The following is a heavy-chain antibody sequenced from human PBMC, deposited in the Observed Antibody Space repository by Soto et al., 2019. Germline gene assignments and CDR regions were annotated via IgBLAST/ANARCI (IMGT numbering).Heavy chain of an antibody. CDR2: INPNSGGT. V-gene: IGHV1-2*04. Sequence: QVQLVQSGAEVKKPGASVKVSCKASGYTFTGYYMHWVRQAPGQGLEWMGWINPNSGGTNYAQKLQGWVTMTRDTSISTAYMELSRLRSDDTSVYYCARDANYGGNGPNWYFDLWGRGTLVTVSS. J-gene: IGHJ2*01. D-gene: IGHD4-17*01. CDR1: GYTFTGYY. CDR3: ARDANYGGNGPNWYFDL.